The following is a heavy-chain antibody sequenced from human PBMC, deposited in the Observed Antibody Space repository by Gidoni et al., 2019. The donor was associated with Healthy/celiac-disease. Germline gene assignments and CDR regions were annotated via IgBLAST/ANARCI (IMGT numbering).Heavy chain of an antibody. V-gene: IGHV3-21*01. J-gene: IGHJ6*02. CDR1: GFTFSSDS. D-gene: IGHD3-9*01. CDR2: ISSSSSYI. Sequence: EVQLVESGGGLVKPGGSLRLSCAASGFTFSSDSMNWVRQAPGKGLEWVSSISSSSSYIYYADSVKGRFTISRDNAKNSLYLQMNSLRAEDTAVYYCARGGRYFDWLLSDYYGMDVWGQGTTVTVSS. CDR3: ARGGRYFDWLLSDYYGMDV.